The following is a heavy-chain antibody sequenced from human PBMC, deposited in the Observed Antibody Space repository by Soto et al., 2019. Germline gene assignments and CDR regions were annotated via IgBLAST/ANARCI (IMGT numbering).Heavy chain of an antibody. CDR2: ISGSGTTI. Sequence: QVQLVESGGGWVKPGGSLRLSCAASGFTFSDYYMSWLRQAPGKGLEWVSYISGSGTTIYYADSVKGRFTISRDNAKNSLYLQMNSLGAEDTAVYYCARGGYSGYVIYWGQGTLVTVSS. V-gene: IGHV3-11*01. CDR3: ARGGYSGYVIY. D-gene: IGHD5-12*01. CDR1: GFTFSDYY. J-gene: IGHJ4*02.